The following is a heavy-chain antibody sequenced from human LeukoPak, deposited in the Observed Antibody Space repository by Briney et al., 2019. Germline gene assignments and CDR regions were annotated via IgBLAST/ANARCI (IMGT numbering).Heavy chain of an antibody. J-gene: IGHJ6*02. CDR1: GLTFNNYA. V-gene: IGHV3-23*01. CDR2: ISKSGDHT. Sequence: GGSLRLSCAVSGLTFNNYAMSWVRKAPGKGLEWVSAISKSGDHTYYAASAKGRFTIYRDNSKNTQYLQMNSLRAEDTAVYYCATSWGPDTSAFRWGRDGMDVWGQGTTVIVS. CDR3: ATSWGPDTSAFRWGRDGMDV. D-gene: IGHD3-16*01.